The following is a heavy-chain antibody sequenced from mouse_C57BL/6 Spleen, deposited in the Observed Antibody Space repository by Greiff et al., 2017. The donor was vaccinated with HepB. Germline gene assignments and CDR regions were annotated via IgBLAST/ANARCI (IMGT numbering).Heavy chain of an antibody. CDR1: GYTFTSYW. CDR2: IDPSDSET. J-gene: IGHJ1*03. D-gene: IGHD2-3*01. Sequence: VQLQQPGAELVRPGSSVKLSCKASGYTFTSYWMHWVKQRPIQGLEWIGNIDPSDSETHYNQKFKDKATLTVDKSSSTAYMQLSSLTSEDSAVYYCARRKGYDGYLYWYFDVWGTGTTVTVSS. CDR3: ARRKGYDGYLYWYFDV. V-gene: IGHV1-52*01.